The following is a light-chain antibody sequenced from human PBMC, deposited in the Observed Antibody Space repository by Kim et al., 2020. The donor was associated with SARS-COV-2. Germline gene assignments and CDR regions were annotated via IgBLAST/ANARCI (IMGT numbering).Light chain of an antibody. J-gene: IGLJ3*02. CDR1: SLRRYY. V-gene: IGLV3-19*01. CDR2: GKN. CDR3: NSRDSRGNHLV. Sequence: SSELTQDPAVSVALGQTVRITCQGDSLRRYYASWYQQKPGQAPLLVIYGKNNRPPGIPERFSGSSSGNTASLTITGAPAEDEADYFCNSRDSRGNHLVFG.